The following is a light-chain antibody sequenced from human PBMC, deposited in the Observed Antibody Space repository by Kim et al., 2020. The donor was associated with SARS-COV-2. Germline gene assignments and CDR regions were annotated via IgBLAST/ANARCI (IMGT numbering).Light chain of an antibody. CDR3: QQYDNQLT. CDR1: QDISNY. Sequence: DIQMTQSPSSLSASVGDRVTITCQASQDISNYLNWYQQKPGKAPKLLIYDASNLETGVPSRFSGSGSGTDFTFTISSLQPEDIATYYCQQYDNQLTFGPGTKVDIK. CDR2: DAS. J-gene: IGKJ3*01. V-gene: IGKV1-33*01.